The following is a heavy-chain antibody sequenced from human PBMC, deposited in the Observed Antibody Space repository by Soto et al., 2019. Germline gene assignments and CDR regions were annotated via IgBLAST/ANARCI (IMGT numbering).Heavy chain of an antibody. Sequence: PGESLKISCKASGYIIENYWIGWVRQMPGQGLEWMGIIFPDDSDTRYSPSFQGHVTISVDKSISTAYVQWSSLKASDSAIYYCFRGGVTSRTFDYWGQGTLVTVS. J-gene: IGHJ4*02. CDR3: FRGGVTSRTFDY. V-gene: IGHV5-51*01. CDR1: GYIIENYW. D-gene: IGHD3-16*01. CDR2: IFPDDSDT.